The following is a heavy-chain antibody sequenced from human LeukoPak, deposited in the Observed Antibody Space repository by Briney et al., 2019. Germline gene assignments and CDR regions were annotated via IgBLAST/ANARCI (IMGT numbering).Heavy chain of an antibody. Sequence: GGSLRLSCAASGFTFSNYGMHWVRQAPGKGLEWVAFIRYDGTNQYYADSVKGRFTISRDNSKDTLYLQMNSLRPEDTAVYYCARGDYYDSSTYYTDAFDIWGQGTMVTVSS. J-gene: IGHJ3*02. D-gene: IGHD3-22*01. V-gene: IGHV3-30*02. CDR2: IRYDGTNQ. CDR1: GFTFSNYG. CDR3: ARGDYYDSSTYYTDAFDI.